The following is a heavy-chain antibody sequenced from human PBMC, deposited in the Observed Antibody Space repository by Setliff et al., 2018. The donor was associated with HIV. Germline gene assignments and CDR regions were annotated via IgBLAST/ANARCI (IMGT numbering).Heavy chain of an antibody. CDR3: ARPDPVESDALDI. V-gene: IGHV4-31*03. Sequence: PSETLSLTCTVSGGLITSGRYCWTWIRQLPGKGLEWIGCISYTGTGSYNPSPKGRVLISRDTSKNQFALEVSPVTAADTAVYFCARPDPVESDALDIWGQGTVVTVSS. J-gene: IGHJ3*02. CDR1: GGLITSGRYC. CDR2: ISYTGTG.